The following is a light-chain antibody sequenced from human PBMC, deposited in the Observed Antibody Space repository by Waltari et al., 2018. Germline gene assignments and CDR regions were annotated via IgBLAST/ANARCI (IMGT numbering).Light chain of an antibody. Sequence: QPVLTQSSSASASLGSSVKLTCTLSSGHSSYIIAWHQQQPGKAPRYLMKLEGSGSYNKGSGVPDRFSGSSSGADRYLTISNLQSEDEADYYCGTWDSNTHWVFGGGTKLTVL. CDR3: GTWDSNTHWV. CDR1: SGHSSYI. CDR2: LEGSGSY. V-gene: IGLV4-60*03. J-gene: IGLJ3*02.